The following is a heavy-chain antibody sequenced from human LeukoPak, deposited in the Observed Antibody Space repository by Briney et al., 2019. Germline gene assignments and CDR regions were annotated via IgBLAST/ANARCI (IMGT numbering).Heavy chain of an antibody. CDR3: ARAIAVALVNYYMDV. V-gene: IGHV3-21*01. D-gene: IGHD6-19*01. Sequence: PGGSLRLSCAASGFTFSSYSMNWVRQAPGKGLEWVSSISSSSSYIYYADSVKGRFTISRDNAKNSLYLQMNSLRAEDTAVYYCARAIAVALVNYYMDVWGKGTTVTVSS. CDR2: ISSSSSYI. CDR1: GFTFSSYS. J-gene: IGHJ6*03.